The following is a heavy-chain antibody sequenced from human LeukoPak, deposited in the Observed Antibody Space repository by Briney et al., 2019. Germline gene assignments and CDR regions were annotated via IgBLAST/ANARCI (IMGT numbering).Heavy chain of an antibody. V-gene: IGHV3-43*01. CDR3: AKGKNTGSYLSHVDY. CDR2: ITWDGGST. J-gene: IGHJ4*02. CDR1: GFTIDDYT. D-gene: IGHD3-10*01. Sequence: PGGSLRLSCAASGFTIDDYTMHWVRQAPGKGLEWVSLITWDGGSTYYADSVKGRFTISRDNSKNSLYLQMNSLRTEDTALYYCAKGKNTGSYLSHVDYWGQGTLVTVSS.